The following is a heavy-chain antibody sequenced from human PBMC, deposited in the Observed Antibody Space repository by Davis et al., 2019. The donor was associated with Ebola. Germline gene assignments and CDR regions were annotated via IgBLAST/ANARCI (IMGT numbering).Heavy chain of an antibody. V-gene: IGHV3-48*04. D-gene: IGHD1-26*01. CDR3: ARLGMGLTKDDTFDI. CDR1: GIAFSDYG. Sequence: GESLKISCEASGIAFSDYGMNWVRQAPGKGLEWVSYISSSRSTIHYADSVKGRFTISRDNAENSLYLNLNSLRAEDTAVYYCARLGMGLTKDDTFDIWGQGTLVTVSS. J-gene: IGHJ3*02. CDR2: ISSSRSTI.